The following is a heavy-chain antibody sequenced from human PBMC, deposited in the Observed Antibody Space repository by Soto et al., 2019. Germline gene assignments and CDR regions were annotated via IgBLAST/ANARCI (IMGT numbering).Heavy chain of an antibody. J-gene: IGHJ4*02. Sequence: GRRLRLSCRACWFTFSRYAMSWVRQAPGKGLEWVSAISGSGGSTYYADSVKGRFTISRDNSKNTLYLQMNSLRAEDTAVYYCANTKADRGDYWGQGTLVTVSS. CDR3: ANTKADRGDY. V-gene: IGHV3-23*01. D-gene: IGHD3-10*01. CDR2: ISGSGGST. CDR1: WFTFSRYA.